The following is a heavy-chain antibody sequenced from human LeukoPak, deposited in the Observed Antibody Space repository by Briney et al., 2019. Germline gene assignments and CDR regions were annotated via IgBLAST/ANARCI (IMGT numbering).Heavy chain of an antibody. Sequence: GRSLRLSCAASGFTFSTYATHWVRQAPGKGLEWVAVISYDKSNQVYADSVKGRFTISRDSSGNTLYLQMNSLRPEDTAVYYCARSGYSSSWSHWYFDLWGRGSLVTVSS. CDR3: ARSGYSSSWSHWYFDL. CDR1: GFTFSTYA. V-gene: IGHV3-30-3*01. D-gene: IGHD6-13*01. CDR2: ISYDKSNQ. J-gene: IGHJ2*01.